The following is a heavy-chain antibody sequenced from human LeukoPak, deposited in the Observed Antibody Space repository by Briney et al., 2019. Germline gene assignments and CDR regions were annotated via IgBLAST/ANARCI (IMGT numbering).Heavy chain of an antibody. V-gene: IGHV3-74*01. CDR1: GFTFTSYW. Sequence: PGGSLRLSCTASGFTFTSYWMHWVRQVPGKGLMWVSRISNDGSTTNYADSVKGRFTISRDNANNPVYLQMNSLRAEDTAVYYCARNGGSGSYCIYWGQGTLVTVSS. D-gene: IGHD3-10*01. CDR2: ISNDGSTT. J-gene: IGHJ4*02. CDR3: ARNGGSGSYCIY.